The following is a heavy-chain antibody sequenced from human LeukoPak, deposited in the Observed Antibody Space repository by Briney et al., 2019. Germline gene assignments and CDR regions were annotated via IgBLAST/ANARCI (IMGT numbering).Heavy chain of an antibody. V-gene: IGHV4-30-4*07. D-gene: IGHD6-19*01. CDR2: SYYSGRT. CDR1: GGSISSGGYS. Sequence: SETLSLTCAGSGGSISSGGYSWSWIRQPPGQGREWIGYSYYSGRTYYNPSLKSRVTITVDTSKNQFSLKLSSVTAADTAVYYCARGTLYSGWSYYFDYWGQGSQVTVSS. CDR3: ARGTLYSGWSYYFDY. J-gene: IGHJ4*02.